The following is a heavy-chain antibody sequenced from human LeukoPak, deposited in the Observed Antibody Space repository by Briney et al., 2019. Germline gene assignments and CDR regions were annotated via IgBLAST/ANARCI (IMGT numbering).Heavy chain of an antibody. V-gene: IGHV4-30-2*01. D-gene: IGHD5-24*01. CDR2: ISHSGST. CDR1: GDSISSGDYS. J-gene: IGHJ4*02. CDR3: ARCDGYKSGDLYFDS. Sequence: SETLSLTCAVSGDSISSGDYSWSWIRQPPGKGLEWIGYISHSGSTYYSPSLKSRVTISVNRSKNQFSLNLRSVTAADTAVYYCARCDGYKSGDLYFDSWGQGTLVTVSS.